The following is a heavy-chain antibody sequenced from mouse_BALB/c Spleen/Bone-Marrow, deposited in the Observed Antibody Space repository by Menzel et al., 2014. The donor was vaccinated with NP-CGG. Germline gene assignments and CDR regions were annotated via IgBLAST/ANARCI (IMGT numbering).Heavy chain of an antibody. D-gene: IGHD1-2*01. J-gene: IGHJ1*01. Sequence: EVKLMESAAELVKPGASVKLSCTASGFNIKDTYMHWVKQRPEQGLEWIGRIDPANGNTKYDPKFQGKATITADTSSNTAYLQLSSLTSEDTGVYYCARGGTTATWYFDVWGAGTTVTVSS. CDR1: GFNIKDTY. V-gene: IGHV14-3*02. CDR3: ARGGTTATWYFDV. CDR2: IDPANGNT.